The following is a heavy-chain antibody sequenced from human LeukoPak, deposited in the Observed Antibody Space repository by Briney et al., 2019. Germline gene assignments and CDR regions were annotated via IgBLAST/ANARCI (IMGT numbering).Heavy chain of an antibody. D-gene: IGHD2-2*01. CDR2: ISYDGSNK. V-gene: IGHV3-30-3*01. Sequence: GGSLRLSCAASGFTFSSYAMHWVRQAPGKGLEWVAVISYDGSNKYYADSVEGRFTISRDNSKNTLYLQMNSLRAEDTAVYYCARDRYCSSTSCYDDYWGQGTLVTVSS. CDR3: ARDRYCSSTSCYDDY. CDR1: GFTFSSYA. J-gene: IGHJ4*02.